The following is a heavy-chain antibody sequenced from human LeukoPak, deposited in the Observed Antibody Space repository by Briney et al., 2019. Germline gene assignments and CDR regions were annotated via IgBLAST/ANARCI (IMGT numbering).Heavy chain of an antibody. CDR2: LYYSGST. Sequence: GSLRLSCAASGFTFSVYGMSWVRQAPGKGLEWIGSLYYSGSTNYNPSLKSRVTISVDTSKNQFSLKLSSVTAADTAVYYCARRHVEYSSSSDPYYFDYWGQGTLVTVSS. D-gene: IGHD6-6*01. CDR3: ARRHVEYSSSSDPYYFDY. V-gene: IGHV4-59*01. J-gene: IGHJ4*02. CDR1: GFTFSVYG.